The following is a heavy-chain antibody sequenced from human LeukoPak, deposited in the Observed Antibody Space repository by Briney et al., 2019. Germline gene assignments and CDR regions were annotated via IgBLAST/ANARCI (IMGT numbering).Heavy chain of an antibody. V-gene: IGHV3-21*01. CDR1: GFTFSSYS. CDR2: ISSSSSYI. J-gene: IGHJ4*02. D-gene: IGHD6-19*01. CDR3: ARDMDSGVAGTGFDY. Sequence: GGSLRLSCAASGFTFSSYSMNWVRQAPGKGLEWVSSISSSSSYIYYADSVKGRFTISRDNAKNSLYLQMNSLRAEDTAVYYCARDMDSGVAGTGFDYWGQGTLVTVSS.